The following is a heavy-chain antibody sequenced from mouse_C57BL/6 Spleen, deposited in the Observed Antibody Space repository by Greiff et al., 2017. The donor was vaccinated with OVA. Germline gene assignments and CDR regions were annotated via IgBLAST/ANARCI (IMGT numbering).Heavy chain of an antibody. J-gene: IGHJ4*01. D-gene: IGHD2-2*01. CDR3: AKGGLTGAIEY. CDR1: GYSITSGYY. CDR2: ISYDGSN. Sequence: VQLQQSGPGLVKPSQSLSLTCSVTGYSITSGYYWNWIRQFPGNKLEWMGYISYDGSNNYNPSLKNRISITRDTSKNQFFLKLNSVTTEETATYYCAKGGLTGAIEYRGQGTSGTVSS. V-gene: IGHV3-6*01.